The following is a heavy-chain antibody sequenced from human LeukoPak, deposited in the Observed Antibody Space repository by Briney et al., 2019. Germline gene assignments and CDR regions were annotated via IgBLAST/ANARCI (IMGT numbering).Heavy chain of an antibody. J-gene: IGHJ6*03. CDR3: ARDLWPPNDSLGGWYMDV. CDR2: IYTSGST. V-gene: IGHV4-4*07. D-gene: IGHD3-22*01. CDR1: GGSISSYY. Sequence: PSETLSLTCTVSGGSISSYYWSWIRQPAGKGLEWIGRIYTSGSTNYNPSLKSRVTMSVDTSKNQFSLKLSSVTAADTAVYYCARDLWPPNDSLGGWYMDVWGKGTTVTISS.